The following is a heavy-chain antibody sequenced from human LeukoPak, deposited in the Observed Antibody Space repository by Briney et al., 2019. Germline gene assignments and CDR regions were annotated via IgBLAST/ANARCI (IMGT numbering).Heavy chain of an antibody. Sequence: ASVKVSCKASGYTFTGYYMHWVRQAPGQGLEWMGWINPNSGGTNYAQKFQGWVTMTRDTSISTAYMELSRLRSDDTAVYYCARVVVVPAAIDAFDIWGQGTMVTVSS. V-gene: IGHV1-2*04. D-gene: IGHD2-2*01. J-gene: IGHJ3*02. CDR1: GYTFTGYY. CDR3: ARVVVVPAAIDAFDI. CDR2: INPNSGGT.